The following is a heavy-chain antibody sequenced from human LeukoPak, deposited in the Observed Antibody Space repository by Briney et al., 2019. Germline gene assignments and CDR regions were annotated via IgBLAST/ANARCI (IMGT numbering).Heavy chain of an antibody. D-gene: IGHD5-18*01. J-gene: IGHJ4*02. V-gene: IGHV1-2*06. CDR2: INANSGGT. CDR1: GYTFTGYY. CDR3: ARGPQYSYGEFDY. Sequence: ASVKVSCKASGYTFTGYYMHWVRQAPGQGLEWIGRINANSGGTNYAQQFQGRVNMTRDTSISTAYMELSRLRSDDTAVYYCARGPQYSYGEFDYWGQGTLVTVSS.